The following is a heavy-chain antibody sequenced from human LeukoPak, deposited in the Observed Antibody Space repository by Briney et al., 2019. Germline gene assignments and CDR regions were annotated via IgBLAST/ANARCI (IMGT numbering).Heavy chain of an antibody. CDR2: ISWNSGDI. Sequence: PGGSLRLSCAASGFSFGGYALHWVRQAPGKGLEWVASISWNSGDIVHADSVKGRFTISRDNAKNSLYLQMDSLRTEDTALYYCVKSGGYATAIRYFALWGRGTLVTVSS. CDR1: GFSFGGYA. D-gene: IGHD2-21*02. CDR3: VKSGGYATAIRYFAL. V-gene: IGHV3-9*01. J-gene: IGHJ2*01.